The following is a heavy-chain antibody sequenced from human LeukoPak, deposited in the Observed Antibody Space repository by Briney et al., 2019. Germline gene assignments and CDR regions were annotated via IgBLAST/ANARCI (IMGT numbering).Heavy chain of an antibody. J-gene: IGHJ3*02. Sequence: PGGSLRLSCAASGFTFSSYSMNWVRQAPGKGLEWVSSISSSSSYIYYADSVKGRFTISRDNAKNSLYLQMNSLRAEDTAVYYCARGIDDFWSGYLEVDAFDIWGQGTMVTVSS. CDR3: ARGIDDFWSGYLEVDAFDI. CDR2: ISSSSSYI. CDR1: GFTFSSYS. D-gene: IGHD3-3*01. V-gene: IGHV3-21*01.